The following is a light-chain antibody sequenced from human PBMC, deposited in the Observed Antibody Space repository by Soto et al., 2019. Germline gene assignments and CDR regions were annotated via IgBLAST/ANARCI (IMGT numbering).Light chain of an antibody. CDR1: HDMSSY. CDR3: QQHKDYPLT. J-gene: IGKJ5*01. CDR2: AAS. V-gene: IGKV1-9*01. Sequence: IQWTPSPSFLSASVRYRFTINLRSSHDMSSYFTWYQQKPGKAPTVLIYAASTLQGGVPSRFSGSGSGTEFTLTISSLQSEDFASYYCQQHKDYPLTFGRGTRLEI.